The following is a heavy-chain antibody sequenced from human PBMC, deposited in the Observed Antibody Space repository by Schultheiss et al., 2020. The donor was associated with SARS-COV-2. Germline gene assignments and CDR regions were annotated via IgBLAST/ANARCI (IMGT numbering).Heavy chain of an antibody. CDR3: AREGRVGYDSSGYYYGGAWYFDY. D-gene: IGHD3-22*01. J-gene: IGHJ4*02. V-gene: IGHV3-23*01. CDR2: ISGSGGST. CDR1: GFTFSSYA. Sequence: GGSLRLSCAASGFTFSSYAMSWVRQAPGKGLEWVSAISGSGGSTYYADSVKGRFTISRDNSKNTLYLQMNSLRAEDTAVYYCAREGRVGYDSSGYYYGGAWYFDYWGQGTLVTVSS.